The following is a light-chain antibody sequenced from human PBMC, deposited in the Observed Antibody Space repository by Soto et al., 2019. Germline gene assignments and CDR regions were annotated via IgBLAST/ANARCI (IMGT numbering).Light chain of an antibody. CDR1: QSVDSAF. Sequence: EIVLAQSPGVLSLSPGDRATLSCRASQSVDSAFFAWYQQKSGQAPRLLIYGASNRVTGIPGRFSGSGSGTDFTLTITRLEPEDFAVYYCQQYGSSPETFGQWTKGEMK. J-gene: IGKJ1*01. V-gene: IGKV3-20*01. CDR2: GAS. CDR3: QQYGSSPET.